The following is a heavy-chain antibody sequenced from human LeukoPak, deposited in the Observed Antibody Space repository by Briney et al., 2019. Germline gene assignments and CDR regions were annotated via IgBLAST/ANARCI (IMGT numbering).Heavy chain of an antibody. Sequence: ASVNVSCKASGYIFSGYDMHWVRQAPGQGLEWMAWINPNSGATNYAQKFQGRATMTRHRTISTVYMELSSLGSDDTAVYYCARGIYSYSSPFDYWGQGTLVTVSS. CDR3: ARGIYSYSSPFDY. CDR2: INPNSGAT. V-gene: IGHV1-2*02. J-gene: IGHJ4*02. D-gene: IGHD2/OR15-2a*01. CDR1: GYIFSGYD.